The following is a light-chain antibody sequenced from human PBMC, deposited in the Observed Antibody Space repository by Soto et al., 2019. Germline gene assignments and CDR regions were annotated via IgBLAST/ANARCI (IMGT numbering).Light chain of an antibody. CDR2: DVS. V-gene: IGLV2-11*01. CDR1: SSDVGDYKY. CDR3: CSYAGSYSYV. Sequence: QSALTQPRSVSGSPGQSVTISCTGTSSDVGDYKYVSWYRQHPGKAPKLMIYDVSERPSGVPDRFSGSKSGNTASLTISGLRAEDEADYYCCSYAGSYSYVFGTGTKLTVL. J-gene: IGLJ1*01.